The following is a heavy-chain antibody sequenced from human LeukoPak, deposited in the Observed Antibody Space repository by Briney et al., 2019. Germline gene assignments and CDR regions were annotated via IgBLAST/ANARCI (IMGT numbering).Heavy chain of an antibody. J-gene: IGHJ4*02. CDR1: AFTFSSYS. Sequence: GGSLRLSCAASAFTFSSYSMNWVRQAPGKGLEWVSYISSSSSTIYYADSVKGRFTISRDNAKNSLYLQMNSLRDEDTAVYYCASGQHYYDSSGPNDYWGQGTLVTVSS. CDR2: ISSSSSTI. D-gene: IGHD3-22*01. V-gene: IGHV3-48*02. CDR3: ASGQHYYDSSGPNDY.